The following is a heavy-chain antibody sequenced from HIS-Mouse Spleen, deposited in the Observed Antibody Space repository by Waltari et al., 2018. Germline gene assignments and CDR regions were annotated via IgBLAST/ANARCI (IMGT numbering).Heavy chain of an antibody. Sequence: QVQLVESGGGVVQPGRSLRLSCAASGFPFISSGIPWVRQAPGKGLEWVAVISYDGSNKYYADSVKGRFTISRDNSKNTLYLQMNSLRAEDTAVYYCAKDKHHAFDYWGQGTLVTVSS. V-gene: IGHV3-30*18. CDR3: AKDKHHAFDY. CDR1: GFPFISSG. CDR2: ISYDGSNK. J-gene: IGHJ4*02.